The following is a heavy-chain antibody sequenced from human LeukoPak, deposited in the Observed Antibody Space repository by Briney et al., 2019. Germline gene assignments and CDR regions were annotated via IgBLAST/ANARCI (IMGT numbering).Heavy chain of an antibody. Sequence: GSSVKVSCKASGGTFSSYTISWVRQAPGQGLEWMGRIIPILGTANYAQKFQGRVTITADKSTSTAYMELSSLRSEDTAVYYCASRYSYGTPAYFDYWGQGTLVTVSS. J-gene: IGHJ4*02. CDR3: ASRYSYGTPAYFDY. V-gene: IGHV1-69*08. CDR2: IIPILGTA. CDR1: GGTFSSYT. D-gene: IGHD5-18*01.